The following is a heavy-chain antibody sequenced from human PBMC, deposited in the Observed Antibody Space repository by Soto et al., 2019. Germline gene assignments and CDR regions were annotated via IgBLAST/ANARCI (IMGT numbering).Heavy chain of an antibody. J-gene: IGHJ4*02. Sequence: HPGGSLRLSCAASAFTISSNVMHWVHPAPGNGMEWVWDISERADTTNYADSVKGRLTISVPTSKNARYPQTDTPRADGTAVYYYAKDNSGTPSFDYCGQVSLVTVS. V-gene: IGHV3-23*01. D-gene: IGHD1-1*01. CDR2: ISERADTT. CDR1: AFTISSNV. CDR3: AKDNSGTPSFDY.